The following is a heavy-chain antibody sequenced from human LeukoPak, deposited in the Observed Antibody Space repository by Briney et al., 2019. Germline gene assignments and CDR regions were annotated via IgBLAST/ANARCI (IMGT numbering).Heavy chain of an antibody. Sequence: ASVKVSCKASGYTFTSYGISWVRQAPGQGLEWMGWISAYNGNTNYAQKLQGRVTMTTDTSTSTAYMELRSLRSDDTAVYYCARDTVAVAGTPNFDYWGQGTLVTVSS. V-gene: IGHV1-18*01. CDR3: ARDTVAVAGTPNFDY. D-gene: IGHD6-19*01. CDR1: GYTFTSYG. CDR2: ISAYNGNT. J-gene: IGHJ4*02.